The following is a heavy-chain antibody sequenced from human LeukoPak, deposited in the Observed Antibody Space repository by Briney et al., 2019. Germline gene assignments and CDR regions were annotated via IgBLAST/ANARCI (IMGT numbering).Heavy chain of an antibody. V-gene: IGHV4-39*01. CDR1: GGSISSSSYY. J-gene: IGHJ5*02. CDR2: IYYSGST. Sequence: SETLSLTCTVSGGSISSSSYYWGWIRQPPGKGLEWIGSIYYSGSTYYNPSLKSRVTISVDTSKNQFSLKLSSVTAADTAVYYCTRSLYDSNWFDPWGQGTLVTVSS. D-gene: IGHD5/OR15-5a*01. CDR3: TRSLYDSNWFDP.